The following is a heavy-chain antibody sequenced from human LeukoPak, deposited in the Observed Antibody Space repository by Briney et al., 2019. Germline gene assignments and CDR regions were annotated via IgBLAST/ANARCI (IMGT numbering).Heavy chain of an antibody. D-gene: IGHD6-19*01. CDR2: ITGNSHTI. J-gene: IGHJ4*02. CDR1: GCTFNTYS. CDR3: ARAQSRYSSGWSGIDY. V-gene: IGHV3-48*04. Sequence: PGGSLRLSCEASGCTFNTYSRNWVRQAPGKGLEWISYITGNSHTIYYADSVKGRFTISRDNAKNSLYLQMNSLRAEDTAVYYCARAQSRYSSGWSGIDYWGQGTLVTVSS.